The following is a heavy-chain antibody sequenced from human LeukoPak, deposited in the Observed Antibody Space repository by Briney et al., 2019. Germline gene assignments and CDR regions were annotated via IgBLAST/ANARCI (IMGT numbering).Heavy chain of an antibody. CDR2: IIPIFGTA. CDR1: GGTFSSYA. CDR3: ARSRCSSTSCYNVPVDY. V-gene: IGHV1-69*13. D-gene: IGHD2-2*02. Sequence: GASVKVSCKASGGTFSSYAISWVRQAPGQGLEWMGGIIPIFGTANYARKFQGRVTITADESTSTAYMELSSLRSEDTAVYYCARSRCSSTSCYNVPVDYWGQGTLVTVSS. J-gene: IGHJ4*02.